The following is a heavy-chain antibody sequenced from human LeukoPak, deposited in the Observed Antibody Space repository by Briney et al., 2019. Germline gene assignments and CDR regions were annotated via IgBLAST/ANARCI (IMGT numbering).Heavy chain of an antibody. D-gene: IGHD3-3*01. Sequence: ASVKVSCKASGYTFTSYDINWVRQATGQGLEWMGWMNPNSGNTGYAQKFQGRVTMTRNTSISTAYMELSSLRSEDTAVYYCARVRGDYDFWSGTSSWFDPWGQGTLVTVSS. V-gene: IGHV1-8*01. CDR2: MNPNSGNT. J-gene: IGHJ5*02. CDR3: ARVRGDYDFWSGTSSWFDP. CDR1: GYTFTSYD.